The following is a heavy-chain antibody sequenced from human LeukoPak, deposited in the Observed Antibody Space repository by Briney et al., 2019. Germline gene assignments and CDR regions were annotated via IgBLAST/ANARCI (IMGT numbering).Heavy chain of an antibody. CDR1: GFSLSTSGVG. D-gene: IGHD6-19*01. V-gene: IGHV2-5*01. J-gene: IGHJ4*02. Sequence: SGPTLLKPTQTLTLTCTFSGFSLSTSGVGVGWIRQPPGKALEWLALIYWNDDKRYSPSLKSRPTITKDTSKNQVVLTMTNMDPVDTATYYCAHRHSSGWYGERFDYWGQGTLVTVSS. CDR2: IYWNDDK. CDR3: AHRHSSGWYGERFDY.